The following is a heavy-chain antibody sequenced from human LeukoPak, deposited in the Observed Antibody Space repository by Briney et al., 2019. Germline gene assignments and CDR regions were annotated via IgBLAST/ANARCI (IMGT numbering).Heavy chain of an antibody. Sequence: SETLSLTCTVSGDSISSGDYYWSWIRQPPGKGLEWIGYIYYSGNTYYNPSLKSRVTLSVDTSKNQFSLKLSSVTAADTAVYYCARVNGGNIFDYWGQGTLVTVAS. CDR1: GDSISSGDYY. V-gene: IGHV4-30-4*01. D-gene: IGHD4-23*01. J-gene: IGHJ4*02. CDR2: IYYSGNT. CDR3: ARVNGGNIFDY.